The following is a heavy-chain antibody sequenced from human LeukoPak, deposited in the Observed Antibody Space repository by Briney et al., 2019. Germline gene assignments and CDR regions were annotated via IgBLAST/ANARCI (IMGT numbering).Heavy chain of an antibody. V-gene: IGHV3-48*03. D-gene: IGHD3-10*01. CDR1: VFTFSSYE. Sequence: SGGSLRLSCAASVFTFSSYEMNWLRQAPGKGLEWVSYISSSGSTIYYADSVKGRFTISRDNAKNSLYLQMNSLRAEDTAVYYCASIDLYGSGSYYFDYWGQGTLVTVSS. J-gene: IGHJ4*02. CDR2: ISSSGSTI. CDR3: ASIDLYGSGSYYFDY.